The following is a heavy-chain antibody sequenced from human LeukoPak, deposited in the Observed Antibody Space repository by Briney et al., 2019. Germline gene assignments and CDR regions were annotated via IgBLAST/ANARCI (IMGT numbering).Heavy chain of an antibody. CDR1: GFTVSSNY. V-gene: IGHV3-53*01. J-gene: IGHJ6*02. CDR3: ARDIRYCSGGSCYYYYGMDV. D-gene: IGHD2-15*01. Sequence: GGSLRLSCAASGFTVSSNYMSWVRQAPGKGLEWVSVIYSGGSTYYADSVKGRFTISRDNSKNTLYLQMNSLRAEDTAVYYCARDIRYCSGGSCYYYYGMDVWGQGTMVTVSS. CDR2: IYSGGST.